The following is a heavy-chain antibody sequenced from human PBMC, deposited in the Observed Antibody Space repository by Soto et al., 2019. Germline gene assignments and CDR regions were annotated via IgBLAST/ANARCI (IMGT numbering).Heavy chain of an antibody. D-gene: IGHD3-16*02. CDR2: INPSGGST. CDR3: ARDHSYDYVWGSYRYLYEEKYYYYYGMDV. V-gene: IGHV1-46*03. J-gene: IGHJ6*02. CDR1: GYTFTSYY. Sequence: GASVKVSCKASGYTFTSYYMHWVRQAPGQGLEWMGIINPSGGSTSYAQKFQGRVTMTRDTSTSTVYMELSSLRSEDTAVYYCARDHSYDYVWGSYRYLYEEKYYYYYGMDVWGQGTTVTVSS.